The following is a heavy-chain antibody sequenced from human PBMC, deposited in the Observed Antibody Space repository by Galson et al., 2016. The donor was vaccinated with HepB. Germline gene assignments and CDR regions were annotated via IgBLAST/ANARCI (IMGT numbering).Heavy chain of an antibody. V-gene: IGHV3-23*01. J-gene: IGHJ4*02. Sequence: SLRLSCAASGFTFSNFAMNWVRQAPGKGLEWVSTPSGSGYVTYYADSVKGRFTIPRDNSRNTLFLQMNSLRAEDTAVYYCAKLEGQLTDNDYWGQGTLVTVSS. CDR3: AKLEGQLTDNDY. D-gene: IGHD1-1*01. CDR2: PSGSGYVT. CDR1: GFTFSNFA.